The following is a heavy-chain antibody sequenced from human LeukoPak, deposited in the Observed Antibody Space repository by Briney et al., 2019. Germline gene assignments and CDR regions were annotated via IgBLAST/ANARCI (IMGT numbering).Heavy chain of an antibody. Sequence: SETLSLTCTVSGGSISSGGYYWSWIRQPAGKGLEWIGRIYTSGSTNYNPSLKSRVTMSVDTSKNQFSLKLSSVTAADTAVYYCARVDTAMNDYWGQGTLVTVSS. D-gene: IGHD5-18*01. CDR3: ARVDTAMNDY. CDR1: GGSISSGGYY. V-gene: IGHV4-61*02. CDR2: IYTSGST. J-gene: IGHJ4*02.